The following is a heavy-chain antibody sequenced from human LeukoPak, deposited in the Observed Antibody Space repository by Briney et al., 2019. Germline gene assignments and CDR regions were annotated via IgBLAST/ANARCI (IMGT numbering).Heavy chain of an antibody. CDR1: GFTFSSYA. CDR2: ISYDGSNK. J-gene: IGHJ4*02. CDR3: ARDGASQLYPYYFDY. Sequence: GRSLRLSCAASGFTFSSYAMHWVRQAPGKGLEWVSVISYDGSNKYYADSVKGQFTISRDNSNNTLYLQMNSLRAEDTAVYYCARDGASQLYPYYFDYWGQGTLVTVSS. D-gene: IGHD2-8*01. V-gene: IGHV3-30-3*01.